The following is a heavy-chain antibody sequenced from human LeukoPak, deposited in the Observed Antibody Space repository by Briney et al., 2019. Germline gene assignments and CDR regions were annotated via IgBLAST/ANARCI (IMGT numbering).Heavy chain of an antibody. D-gene: IGHD4-17*01. V-gene: IGHV3-30*03. CDR3: ARAQGLVYGDYLYYFDY. CDR2: IXYDGSNK. J-gene: IGHJ4*02. Sequence: IXYDGSNKYYADSGKGRFTISRDNSKNTLYLQMNSLRAEDTAVYYCARAQGLVYGDYLYYFDYWGQGTLVTVSS.